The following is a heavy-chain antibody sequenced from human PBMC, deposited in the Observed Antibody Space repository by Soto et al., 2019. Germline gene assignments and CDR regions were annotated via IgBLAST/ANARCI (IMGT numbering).Heavy chain of an antibody. CDR3: ARDRDYYYDSSGYPQDY. CDR1: GGTFSSYA. CDR2: IIPIFGTA. J-gene: IGHJ4*02. V-gene: IGHV1-69*12. D-gene: IGHD3-22*01. Sequence: QVQLVQSGAEVKKPGSSVKVSCKASGGTFSSYAISWVRQAPGQGLEWMGGIIPIFGTANYAQKFQGRVTITADESTSTAYMELSSPRSEDTAVYYCARDRDYYYDSSGYPQDYWGQGTLVTVSS.